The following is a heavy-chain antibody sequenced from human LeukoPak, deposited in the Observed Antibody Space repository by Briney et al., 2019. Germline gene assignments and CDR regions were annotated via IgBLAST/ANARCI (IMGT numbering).Heavy chain of an antibody. CDR1: GFTFSSYA. Sequence: PGGSLRLSCAASGFTFSSYAMTWVRQAPGKGLEWVSSISGSGVSTNYADSVKGRFTISRDNSKNTLFLQLNSLRVEDTAVYYCAKRGMAGGNYYDSWGQGTLVTVSS. J-gene: IGHJ4*02. D-gene: IGHD1-26*01. V-gene: IGHV3-23*01. CDR2: ISGSGVST. CDR3: AKRGMAGGNYYDS.